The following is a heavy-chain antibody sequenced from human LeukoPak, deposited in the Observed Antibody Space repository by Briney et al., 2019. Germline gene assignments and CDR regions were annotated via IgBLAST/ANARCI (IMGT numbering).Heavy chain of an antibody. CDR1: GFTFSNYA. CDR3: AKVEGASKASVY. V-gene: IGHV3-23*01. Sequence: GGSLRLSCAAAGFTFSNYAMTWVRQAPGRGLEWVSSISGSGGSTYYADSVKGRFTISRDNSKNTLYLQMYSLGAEDTAVYYCAKVEGASKASVYWGQGALVTVSS. J-gene: IGHJ4*02. CDR2: ISGSGGST. D-gene: IGHD1-1*01.